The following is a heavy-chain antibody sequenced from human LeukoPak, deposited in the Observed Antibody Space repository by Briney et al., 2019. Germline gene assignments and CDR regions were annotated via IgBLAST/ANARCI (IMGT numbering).Heavy chain of an antibody. CDR2: TSVYNGNT. J-gene: IGHJ4*02. D-gene: IGHD5-12*01. CDR1: GYTFTTYT. Sequence: GASVKVSCKASGYTFTTYTISWVRQAPGQGLEWMGWTSVYNGNTNTALKFQGRVTMTADRSTSTAYMELMSLTSDDTAVYYCARWDRVDIAATNDDYWGQGTLVTVSS. CDR3: ARWDRVDIAATNDDY. V-gene: IGHV1-18*04.